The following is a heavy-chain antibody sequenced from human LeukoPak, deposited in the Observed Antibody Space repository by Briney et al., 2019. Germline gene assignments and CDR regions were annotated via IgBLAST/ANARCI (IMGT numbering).Heavy chain of an antibody. V-gene: IGHV3-30*02. CDR3: AKEISGWYRQVDY. J-gene: IGHJ4*02. CDR1: GFTFSSYG. CDR2: IWYDGSNK. D-gene: IGHD6-19*01. Sequence: GGSLRLSCAASGFTFSSYGMHWVRQAPGKGLEWVAVIWYDGSNKYYADSVKGRFTISRDNSKNTLYLQMNSLRAEDTAVYYCAKEISGWYRQVDYWGQGTLVTVSS.